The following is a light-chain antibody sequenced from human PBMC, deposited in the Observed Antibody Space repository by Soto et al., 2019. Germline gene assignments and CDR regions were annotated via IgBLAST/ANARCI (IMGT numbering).Light chain of an antibody. CDR2: DVN. CDR1: SSYVGNYKL. Sequence: QSVLTQPASVSGSPGQSITISCTGTSSYVGNYKLVSWYQQYPGKAPKLMIYDVNKRPSGVSIRFSGSKSVNTASLTISGLQAEDEADYYCCLYTGSSASRVFGGGTKVTVL. J-gene: IGLJ2*01. CDR3: CLYTGSSASRV. V-gene: IGLV2-23*02.